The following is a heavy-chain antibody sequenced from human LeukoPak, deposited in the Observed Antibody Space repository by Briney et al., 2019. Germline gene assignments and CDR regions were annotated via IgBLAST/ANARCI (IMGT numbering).Heavy chain of an antibody. J-gene: IGHJ4*02. V-gene: IGHV4-39*01. CDR2: IYYSGST. Sequence: SETLSLTCTVSGGSISSSSYYWGWIRQPPGKGLEWIGSIYYSGSTYYNPSLKSRVIISVDTSKNQFSMKLSSVTAADTAVYYCAVLYDFWSGYFDYWGQGTLVTVSS. D-gene: IGHD3-3*01. CDR1: GGSISSSSYY. CDR3: AVLYDFWSGYFDY.